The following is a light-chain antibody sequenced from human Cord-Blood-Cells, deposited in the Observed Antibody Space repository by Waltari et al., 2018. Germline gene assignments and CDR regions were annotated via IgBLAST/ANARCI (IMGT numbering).Light chain of an antibody. J-gene: IGLJ1*01. V-gene: IGLV2-23*02. CDR2: EVS. CDR3: CSYAGSSTLLYV. Sequence: QSALTQPASVSGSPGQSITISCTGTSSDVGSYNLVSCYQQHPGKAPKLMIYEVSKRPSGVSNRFSGSKSGNTASLTISGLQAEDEADYYCCSYAGSSTLLYVFGTGTKVTVL. CDR1: SSDVGSYNL.